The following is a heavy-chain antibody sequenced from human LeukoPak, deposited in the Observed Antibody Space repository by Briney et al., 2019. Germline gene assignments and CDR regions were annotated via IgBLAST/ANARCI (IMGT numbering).Heavy chain of an antibody. J-gene: IGHJ3*02. V-gene: IGHV3-48*04. D-gene: IGHD3-3*01. CDR2: ISSSSTI. CDR1: GFTFSSYS. CDR3: ARGAYYDFWSGDAFDI. Sequence: PGGSLRLSCAASGFTFSSYSMNWVRQAPGKGLEWVSYISSSSTIYYADSVKGRFTISRDNAKKSLYLQMNSLRAEDTAVYYCARGAYYDFWSGDAFDIWGQGTVVTVSS.